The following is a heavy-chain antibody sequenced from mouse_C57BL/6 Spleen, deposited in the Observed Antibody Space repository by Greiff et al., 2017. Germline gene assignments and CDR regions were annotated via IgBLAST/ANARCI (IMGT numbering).Heavy chain of an antibody. CDR2: INPNYGTT. V-gene: IGHV1-39*01. Sequence: VQLKESGPELVKPGASVKISCKASGYSFTDYNMNWVKQSNGKRLEWIGVINPNYGTTRYNQKFKGKATLTVDQSSSTAYMQLNSLTSEDSAVYYCAKNYYGSAPGYFDVWGTGTTVTVSS. D-gene: IGHD1-1*01. CDR1: GYSFTDYN. J-gene: IGHJ1*03. CDR3: AKNYYGSAPGYFDV.